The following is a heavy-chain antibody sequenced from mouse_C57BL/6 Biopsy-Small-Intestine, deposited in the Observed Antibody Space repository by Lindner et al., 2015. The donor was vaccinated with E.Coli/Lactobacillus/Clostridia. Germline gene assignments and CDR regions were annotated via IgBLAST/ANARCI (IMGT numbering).Heavy chain of an antibody. CDR2: ISDGGSYT. Sequence: EVQLQESGGGLVKPGGSLKLSCAASGFTFSSYAMSWVRQTPEKRLEWVATISDGGSYTYYPDNVKGRFTISRDNAKNNLYLQMSHLKSEDTAVYYCARDYYGSRYYFDYWGQGTTLTVSS. D-gene: IGHD1-1*01. CDR1: GFTFSSYA. CDR3: ARDYYGSRYYFDY. J-gene: IGHJ2*01. V-gene: IGHV5-4*01.